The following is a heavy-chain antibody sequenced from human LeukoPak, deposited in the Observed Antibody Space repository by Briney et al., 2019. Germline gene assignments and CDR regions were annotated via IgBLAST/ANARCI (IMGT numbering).Heavy chain of an antibody. Sequence: PGGSLRLSCAASGFTFSDFTMHWVRQAPGKGLEWVAVISYDGSQKCCADSVKGRLTISRDNSRNTLYLQMNSLRPEDTAVYYCARAESSSWHNFDFWGQGTLVTVSS. CDR2: ISYDGSQK. D-gene: IGHD6-13*01. V-gene: IGHV3-30-3*01. CDR3: ARAESSSWHNFDF. CDR1: GFTFSDFT. J-gene: IGHJ4*02.